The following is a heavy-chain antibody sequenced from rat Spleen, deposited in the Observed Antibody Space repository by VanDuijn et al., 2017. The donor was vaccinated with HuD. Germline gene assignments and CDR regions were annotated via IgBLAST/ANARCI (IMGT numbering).Heavy chain of an antibody. CDR2: ITNTGRST. J-gene: IGHJ3*01. V-gene: IGHV5-31*01. Sequence: EVQLVESGGGLVQPGRSVKLSCAASGFTFSYYYMAWIRQAPGKGLEWVASITNTGRSTYYPDSVRGRFAISRDTAANTLYLQMSSLRSEDTATYYCTRPSYGYPFAYWGQGTLVTVSS. CDR3: TRPSYGYPFAY. CDR1: GFTFSYYY. D-gene: IGHD1-7*01.